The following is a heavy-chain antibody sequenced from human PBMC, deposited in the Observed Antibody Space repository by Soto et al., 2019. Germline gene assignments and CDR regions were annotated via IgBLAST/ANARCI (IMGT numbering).Heavy chain of an antibody. CDR1: GGSISSYY. V-gene: IGHV4-59*08. CDR3: ARFTPPYPTMWAFDI. CDR2: IYYSGST. J-gene: IGHJ3*02. Sequence: PSETLSLTCTVSGGSISSYYWSWIRQPPRKGLEWIGYIYYSGSTNYNPSLKSRVTISVDASKNQFSLKLSSVTAADTAVYYCARFTPPYPTMWAFDIWGQGTMVTVSS. D-gene: IGHD3-10*02.